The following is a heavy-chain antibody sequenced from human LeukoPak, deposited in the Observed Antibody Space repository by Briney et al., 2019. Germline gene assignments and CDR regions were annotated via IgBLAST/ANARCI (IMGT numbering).Heavy chain of an antibody. CDR1: KYTFTGYY. J-gene: IGHJ4*02. CDR3: ARATQYSGSYYFDY. CDR2: INPNSGGT. Sequence: ASVKVSCKASKYTFTGYYIHWVRQAPGQGLEWMGWINPNSGGTNYAQKLQGRVTMTTDTSTSTAYMELRSLRSDDTAVYYCARATQYSGSYYFDYWGQGTLVTVSS. V-gene: IGHV1-2*02. D-gene: IGHD1-26*01.